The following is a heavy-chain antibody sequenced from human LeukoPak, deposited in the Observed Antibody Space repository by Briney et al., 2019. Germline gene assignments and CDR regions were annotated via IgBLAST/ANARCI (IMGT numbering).Heavy chain of an antibody. CDR1: GGSISSYY. Sequence: SETLSLTCTVSGGSISSYYWSWIRQPPGKGLEWIGYIYYSGSTNYNPSLKSRVTISVDTSKNQFSLKLSSVTAADTAVYYCARDLVGATDAFDIWGQGTMVTVSP. J-gene: IGHJ3*02. V-gene: IGHV4-59*12. CDR2: IYYSGST. D-gene: IGHD1-26*01. CDR3: ARDLVGATDAFDI.